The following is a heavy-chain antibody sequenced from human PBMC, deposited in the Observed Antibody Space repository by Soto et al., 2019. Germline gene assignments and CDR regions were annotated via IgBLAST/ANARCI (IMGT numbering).Heavy chain of an antibody. CDR2: IIPIYGSA. D-gene: IGHD6-25*01. V-gene: IGHV1-69*01. J-gene: IGHJ6*02. CDR1: GGAFSGSV. CDR3: ARGSLAARGSDYCCGMDV. Sequence: QVQLVQSGAEVKQPGSSVKVSCKTSGGAFSGSVISWVRHVPGQGLDWMGAIIPIYGSANYAQNLQGRIMITADESTSATYLERSSLRSEDTAGSYCARGSLAARGSDYCCGMDVWGQGTTVIVSS.